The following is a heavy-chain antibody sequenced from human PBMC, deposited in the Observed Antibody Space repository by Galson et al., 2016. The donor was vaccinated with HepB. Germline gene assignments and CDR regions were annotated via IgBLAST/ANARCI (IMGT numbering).Heavy chain of an antibody. CDR3: ARSLGSSSPRLFVSGDHNGLDP. CDR2: IIVTFGTA. CDR1: GGTFSIYS. V-gene: IGHV1-69*13. Sequence: SVKVSCKASGGTFSIYSISWVRQAPGQGLEWMGGIIVTFGTANYAQKFQGRVTITADESTSTAYMELSSLRSEDTAVYYCARSLGSSSPRLFVSGDHNGLDPWGQGTLVTVSS. D-gene: IGHD6-13*01. J-gene: IGHJ5*02.